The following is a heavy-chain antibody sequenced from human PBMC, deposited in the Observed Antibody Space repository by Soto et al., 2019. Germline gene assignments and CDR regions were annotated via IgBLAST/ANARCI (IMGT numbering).Heavy chain of an antibody. Sequence: PGGSLRLSFAVSGFTFSNYAMLWVRQAPGKGLEWVSTINGSGRRTYYADSVKGRFTISRDNSRNTLYLQMNSLRAEHTAIYYWAKGDSYYDFILNIDYWGKGTLVTVSS. V-gene: IGHV3-23*01. CDR1: GFTFSNYA. J-gene: IGHJ4*02. D-gene: IGHD3-3*01. CDR2: INGSGRRT. CDR3: AKGDSYYDFILNIDY.